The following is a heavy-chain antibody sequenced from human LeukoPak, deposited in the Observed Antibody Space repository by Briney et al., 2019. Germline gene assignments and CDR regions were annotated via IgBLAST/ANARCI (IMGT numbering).Heavy chain of an antibody. Sequence: ASVKVSCTCSGYTFSSYGISWVWQAPGQGLGWMGWISANNGDTDYPPKLQDRVTMTTDTYTSTAYMELRSLRSDDTAMYYCARESHETREDYWGQGTLVTVSS. CDR3: ARESHETREDY. J-gene: IGHJ4*01. CDR1: GYTFSSYG. CDR2: ISANNGDT. V-gene: IGHV1-18*01. D-gene: IGHD1-1*01.